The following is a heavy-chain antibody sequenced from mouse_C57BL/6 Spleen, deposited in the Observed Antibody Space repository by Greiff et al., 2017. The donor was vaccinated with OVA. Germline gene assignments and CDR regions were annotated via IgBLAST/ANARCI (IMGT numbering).Heavy chain of an antibody. D-gene: IGHD1-1*01. CDR2: IYPGDGDT. V-gene: IGHV1-80*01. CDR1: GYAFSSYW. J-gene: IGHJ1*03. Sequence: QVQLQQSGAELVQPGASVKISCKASGYAFSSYWMNWVQQRPGKGLEWIGQIYPGDGDTNYNGKFKGKATLTADKSSSTAYMQLSSLTSEDSAVYFCARRHYGSSYDWYFDVWGTGTTVTVSS. CDR3: ARRHYGSSYDWYFDV.